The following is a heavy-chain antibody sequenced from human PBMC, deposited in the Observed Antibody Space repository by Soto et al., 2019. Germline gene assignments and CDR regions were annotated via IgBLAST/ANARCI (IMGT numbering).Heavy chain of an antibody. CDR3: ARIVRPDYDFWSGPLYYYYYYMDV. CDR1: GGSISSYD. CDR2: IYYSGSN. V-gene: IGHV4-59*08. D-gene: IGHD3-3*01. J-gene: IGHJ6*03. Sequence: PSETLCLTCPVSGGSISSYDLSWIRQPPGKGLEWIGYIYYSGSNNYNPSLKSRVTISVDTSKNQFSLKLSSVTAADTAVYYCARIVRPDYDFWSGPLYYYYYYMDVWGKGTTVTVSS.